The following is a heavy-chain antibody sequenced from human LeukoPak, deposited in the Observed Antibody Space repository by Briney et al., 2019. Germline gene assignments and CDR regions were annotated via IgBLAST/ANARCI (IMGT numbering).Heavy chain of an antibody. CDR2: INPNSGGT. V-gene: IGHV1-2*02. D-gene: IGHD3-22*01. CDR3: ARDVYYDSSGYYYNLEYFQH. CDR1: GYTFSDYY. J-gene: IGHJ1*01. Sequence: GASVKVSCKASGYTFSDYYMHWVRQAPGQGLEWMGWINPNSGGTKSAQKFQGRVTMTRDTSISTAYMELSRLRSDDTAVYYCARDVYYDSSGYYYNLEYFQHWGQGTLVTVSS.